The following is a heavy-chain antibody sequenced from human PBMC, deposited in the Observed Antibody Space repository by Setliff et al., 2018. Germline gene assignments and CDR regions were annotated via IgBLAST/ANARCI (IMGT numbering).Heavy chain of an antibody. D-gene: IGHD3-10*01. J-gene: IGHJ4*02. V-gene: IGHV4-39*01. CDR2: VYHNGQT. CDR3: ARQEARGSWAFES. Sequence: SETLSLTCIVSSDSISRRNDFWWAWIRQPPGKGLEWIGSVYHNGQTYNNPTLKRRLTISVDTDENKFSLNLRSVTAAETAVYYCARQEARGSWAFESWGQGTLVTVSS. CDR1: SDSISRRNDF.